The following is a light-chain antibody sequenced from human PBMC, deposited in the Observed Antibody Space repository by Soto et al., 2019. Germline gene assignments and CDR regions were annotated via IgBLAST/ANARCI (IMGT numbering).Light chain of an antibody. CDR1: QRVSSY. CDR3: QARSHWHT. V-gene: IGKV3-11*01. J-gene: IGKJ3*01. Sequence: EIVLTPSPATLSLSPGERATIAGRASQRVSSYLTWYQQKPVQAPRLLIYDASNRSTGITARFSGSGSGTDCPLPISSLEREDCAVYECQARSHWHTFGTGKKVVIK. CDR2: DAS.